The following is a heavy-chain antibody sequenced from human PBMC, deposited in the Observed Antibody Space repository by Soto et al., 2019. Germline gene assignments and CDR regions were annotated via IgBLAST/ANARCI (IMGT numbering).Heavy chain of an antibody. J-gene: IGHJ4*02. CDR3: TRARCGDRYYFDY. D-gene: IGHD3-16*02. CDR1: GVRVVGDG. Sequence: GGSVRLSCAVSGVRVVGDGMHWVRQAPGKGLEWVSGTSGSGDSTCYADSVKGRFTISRDNSKNTLYLQMNGLRAEDTALYYCTRARCGDRYYFDYWGQGTLVTVSS. V-gene: IGHV3-23*01. CDR2: TSGSGDST.